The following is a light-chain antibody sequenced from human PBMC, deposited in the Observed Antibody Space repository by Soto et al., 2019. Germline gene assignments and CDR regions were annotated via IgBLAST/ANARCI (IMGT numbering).Light chain of an antibody. Sequence: QSVLTQPASVSGSPGQSISISCTGSSSDVGAYNYVAWYQQQPGKAPKLLIYEVDNRPSGISHRFSGSKSGNTASLTISGLQTEDEADYYCSSYTVINTAVFGGGTKGTVL. V-gene: IGLV2-14*01. CDR2: EVD. CDR1: SSDVGAYNY. J-gene: IGLJ3*02. CDR3: SSYTVINTAV.